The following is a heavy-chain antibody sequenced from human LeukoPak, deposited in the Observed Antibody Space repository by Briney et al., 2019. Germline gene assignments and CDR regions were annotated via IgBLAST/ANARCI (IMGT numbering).Heavy chain of an antibody. D-gene: IGHD6-6*01. V-gene: IGHV4-34*01. CDR1: GGSFSGYY. CDR2: INHSGST. CDR3: ARETIAARSFDY. Sequence: PSETLSLTCAVYGGSFSGYYWSWIRQPPGKGLEWIGEINHSGSTNYNPSLKSRVTISVDTSKNQFSLKLSSVTAADTAVYYCARETIAARSFDYWGQGTLVTVSS. J-gene: IGHJ4*02.